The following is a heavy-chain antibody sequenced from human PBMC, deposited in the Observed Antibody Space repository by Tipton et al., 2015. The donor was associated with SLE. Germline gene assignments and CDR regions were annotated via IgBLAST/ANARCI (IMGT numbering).Heavy chain of an antibody. CDR1: GGSISRYF. D-gene: IGHD3-22*01. V-gene: IGHV4-59*01. J-gene: IGHJ4*02. CDR3: ARDLLRDSSGYHLDY. Sequence: TLSLTCTVSGGSISRYFWSWIRQPPGKGVEWIGYIYYSGSTNYNPSLKSRVTISVDTSKNQFSLKLSSVTAADTAVYYCARDLLRDSSGYHLDYWGQGTLVTVSS. CDR2: IYYSGST.